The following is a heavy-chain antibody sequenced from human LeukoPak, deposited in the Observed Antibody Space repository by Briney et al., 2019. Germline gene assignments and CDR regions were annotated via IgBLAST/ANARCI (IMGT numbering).Heavy chain of an antibody. J-gene: IGHJ4*02. CDR3: ARVVRMAAGMNYYLDY. D-gene: IGHD6-13*01. Sequence: PGGSLRLSCAASGFTFSSYGMHWVRQAPGKGLEWVSVIYSGGSTCYADSVKGRFTISRDSSKNTLYFQMNSLRAEDTAVYYCARVVRMAAGMNYYLDYWGQGTLVTVSS. CDR2: IYSGGST. CDR1: GFTFSSYG. V-gene: IGHV3-NL1*01.